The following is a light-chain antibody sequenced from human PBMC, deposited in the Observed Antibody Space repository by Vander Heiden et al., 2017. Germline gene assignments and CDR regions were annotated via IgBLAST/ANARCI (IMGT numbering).Light chain of an antibody. J-gene: IGLJ2*01. CDR3: CSYSASYTLVL. CDR2: DVS. V-gene: IGLV2-11*01. Sequence: QSALTQPRSVSGSPGQSVTLSCTGTSSDVGAYNYVSWYQQHPGKAPKLIIYDVSGRPSGVPDRFSGSKSDNTASLTISGLQAEDEADYFCCSYSASYTLVLFGGGTKLTVL. CDR1: SSDVGAYNY.